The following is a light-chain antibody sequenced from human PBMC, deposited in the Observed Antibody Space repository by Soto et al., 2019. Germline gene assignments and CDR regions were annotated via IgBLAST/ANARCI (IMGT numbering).Light chain of an antibody. V-gene: IGKV1-27*01. J-gene: IGKJ4*01. Sequence: DVQMTQSPSSLSAFVGDRVTITCRASQGIAPYFAWFQQKPRKVPKLLPYATSTLQSRVPSRFSGSGSRTDITLTINGLQPEDVGTYYWQKYNSAPLTCGGGTKVEIK. CDR3: QKYNSAPLT. CDR1: QGIAPY. CDR2: ATS.